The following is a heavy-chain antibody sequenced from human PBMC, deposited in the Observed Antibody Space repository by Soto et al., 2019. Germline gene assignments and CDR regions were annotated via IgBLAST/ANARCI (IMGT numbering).Heavy chain of an antibody. Sequence: SETLSLTCSVYSGSFSGNYWSWIRKPPGKGLEWIGEIYHSGSTNYNPSLKSRVTISLDTSKNQFSLKLSSVTAADTAVYYCARIFFHSSSWYFDNWGQGTLVTVSS. D-gene: IGHD6-13*01. V-gene: IGHV4-34*01. J-gene: IGHJ4*02. CDR3: ARIFFHSSSWYFDN. CDR2: IYHSGST. CDR1: SGSFSGNY.